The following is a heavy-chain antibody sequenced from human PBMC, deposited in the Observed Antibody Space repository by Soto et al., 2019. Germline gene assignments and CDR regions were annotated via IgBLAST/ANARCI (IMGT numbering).Heavy chain of an antibody. Sequence: LSLTCTVSGGSISSGGYYWSWIRQHPGKGLEWIGYIYYSGSTYYNPSLKSRVTISVDTSKNQFSLKLSSVTAADTAVYYCAREQRVNYDSSGYYPAYWGQGTLVTVSS. D-gene: IGHD3-22*01. CDR1: GGSISSGGYY. CDR2: IYYSGST. J-gene: IGHJ4*02. V-gene: IGHV4-31*03. CDR3: AREQRVNYDSSGYYPAY.